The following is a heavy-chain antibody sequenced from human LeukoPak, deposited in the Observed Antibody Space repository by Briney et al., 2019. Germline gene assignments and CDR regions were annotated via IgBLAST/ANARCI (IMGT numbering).Heavy chain of an antibody. CDR2: ISGSGGST. J-gene: IGHJ4*02. D-gene: IGHD6-6*01. Sequence: PGGSLRLSCAASGFTFSSCAMSWVRQAPGKGLEWVSAISGSGGSTYYAGSVKGRFTISRDNSKNTLFLQMNSLRAEDTAVYYCAKGTYSSSPRDYWGRGTLVTVSS. V-gene: IGHV3-23*01. CDR1: GFTFSSCA. CDR3: AKGTYSSSPRDY.